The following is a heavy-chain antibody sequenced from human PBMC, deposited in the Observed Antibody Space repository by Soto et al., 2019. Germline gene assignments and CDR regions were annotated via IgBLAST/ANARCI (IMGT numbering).Heavy chain of an antibody. D-gene: IGHD6-13*01. CDR2: ISSSDDYL. Sequence: PGGSLRLSCEASGFIFSNSFMSWVRQAPGKGLEWVSSISSSDDYLYYADSVRGRFSISRDNTKNSLYLQMNSLRGEDTAIYYCTTVGFSSTWGQGTLVTVSS. V-gene: IGHV3-21*01. CDR1: GFIFSNSF. CDR3: TTVGFSST. J-gene: IGHJ5*02.